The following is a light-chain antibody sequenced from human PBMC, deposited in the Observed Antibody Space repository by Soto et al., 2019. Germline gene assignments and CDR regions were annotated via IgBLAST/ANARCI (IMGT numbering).Light chain of an antibody. Sequence: EIVLTQSPGTLSLSLGVRATLSCRASQSVCNRYLAWYQQQFGQPPMLLIYHASSRATGVPDRFSGSGSGEDFTLTISSLEPEDFAVYYCHLYANAPRTFRGGTKVEIK. CDR2: HAS. CDR3: HLYANAPRT. V-gene: IGKV3-20*01. J-gene: IGKJ4*01. CDR1: QSVCNRY.